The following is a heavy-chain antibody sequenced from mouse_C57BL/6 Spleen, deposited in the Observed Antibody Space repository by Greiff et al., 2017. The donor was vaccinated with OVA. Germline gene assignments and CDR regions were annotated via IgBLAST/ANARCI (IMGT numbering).Heavy chain of an antibody. Sequence: QVQLQQSGAELARPGASVKLSCKASGYTFTSYGISWVKQRTGQGLEWIGEIYPRSGNTYYNEKFKGKATLTADKSSSTAYMELRSLTSEDSAVDFCAKCDGSSYLWYFDVWGTGTTVTVSS. CDR1: GYTFTSYG. V-gene: IGHV1-81*01. CDR2: IYPRSGNT. D-gene: IGHD1-1*01. CDR3: AKCDGSSYLWYFDV. J-gene: IGHJ1*03.